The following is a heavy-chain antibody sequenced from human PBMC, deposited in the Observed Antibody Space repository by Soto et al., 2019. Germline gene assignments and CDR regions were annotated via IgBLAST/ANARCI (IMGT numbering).Heavy chain of an antibody. CDR2: VGSINGGT. V-gene: IGHV3-23*01. CDR1: GFPFSNYA. J-gene: IGHJ4*02. D-gene: IGHD3-22*01. Sequence: GGSLILSCAASGFPFSNYAMSWIRQAPGRGLEWVSTVGSINGGTYYADSVKGRFTISRDNSKNTLYLQMDSLRAEDTALYYCAREGGNYYDSSGYYPIDYWGQGMLVTVSS. CDR3: AREGGNYYDSSGYYPIDY.